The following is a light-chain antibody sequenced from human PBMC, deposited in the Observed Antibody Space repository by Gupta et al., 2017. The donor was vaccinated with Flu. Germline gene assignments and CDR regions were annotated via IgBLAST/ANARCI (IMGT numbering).Light chain of an antibody. CDR1: QAISSY. Sequence: IQLTKSPSFMSASVGDRDTITCRASQAISSYLAWYQQKPGKAPKLLIYASSTWQSGVPSRFGGSGSGKEFTLTISSRQPEDFATYYCQQHNNYPPITFGQGTPLEIK. CDR3: QQHNNYPPIT. CDR2: ASS. J-gene: IGKJ5*01. V-gene: IGKV1-9*01.